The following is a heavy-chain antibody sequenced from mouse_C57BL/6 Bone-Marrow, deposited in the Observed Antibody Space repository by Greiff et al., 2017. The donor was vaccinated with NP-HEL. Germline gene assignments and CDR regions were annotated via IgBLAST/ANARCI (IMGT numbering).Heavy chain of an antibody. CDR3: ARDLITTVVATNWYFDV. V-gene: IGHV3-6*01. D-gene: IGHD1-1*01. CDR1: GYSITSGYY. CDR2: ISYDGSN. J-gene: IGHJ1*03. Sequence: VQLQQSGPGLVNPSQSLSLTCSVTGYSITSGYYWNWIRQFPGNKLEWMGYISYDGSNNYNPSLKNRISITRDTSKNQFFLKLNSVTTEDTATYYCARDLITTVVATNWYFDVWGTGTTVTVSS.